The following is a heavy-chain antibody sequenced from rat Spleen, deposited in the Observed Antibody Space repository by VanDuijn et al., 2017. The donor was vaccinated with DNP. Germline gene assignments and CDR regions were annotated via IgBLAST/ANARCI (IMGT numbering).Heavy chain of an antibody. D-gene: IGHD1-1*01. J-gene: IGHJ3*01. CDR1: GFTFNNFW. V-gene: IGHV5-31*01. CDR3: AVYFYSGGFAH. CDR2: ITSSDGST. Sequence: EVQLVESGGDLVQPGRSLKLSCVGSGFTFNNFWMTWFRLVPGKGLEWVASITSSDGSTYYPDSVKGRFTISRDIAKNTLYLQMNSLRSEDTATYYCAVYFYSGGFAHWGQGTLVTVSS.